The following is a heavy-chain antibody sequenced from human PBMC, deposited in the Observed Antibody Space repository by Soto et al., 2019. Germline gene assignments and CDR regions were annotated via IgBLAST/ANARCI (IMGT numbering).Heavy chain of an antibody. CDR2: ISVSGSTT. CDR3: VRGGYYDSTGYAN. J-gene: IGHJ4*02. V-gene: IGHV3-23*01. D-gene: IGHD3-22*01. Sequence: GGSLRLSCAASGFTFSSYAMSWVRQAPGKGLEWVSGISVSGSTTYYADSVKGRFTISRDNSKNTLYLQMSSLRAEDTAVYYCVRGGYYDSTGYANWGQGTLVTVSS. CDR1: GFTFSSYA.